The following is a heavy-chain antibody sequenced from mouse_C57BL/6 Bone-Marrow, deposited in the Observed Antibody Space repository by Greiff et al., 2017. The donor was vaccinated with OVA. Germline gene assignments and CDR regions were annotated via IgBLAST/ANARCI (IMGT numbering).Heavy chain of an antibody. J-gene: IGHJ2*01. CDR3: ARWDHSNYYFDY. D-gene: IGHD2-5*01. CDR2: IRNKANGYTT. Sequence: EVQGVESGGGLVQPGGSLSLSCAASGFTFTDYYMSWVRQPPGKALEWLGFIRNKANGYTTEYSASVKGRFTISRDNSQSILYLQMNALRAEDSATYYCARWDHSNYYFDYWGQGTTLTAAS. V-gene: IGHV7-3*01. CDR1: GFTFTDYY.